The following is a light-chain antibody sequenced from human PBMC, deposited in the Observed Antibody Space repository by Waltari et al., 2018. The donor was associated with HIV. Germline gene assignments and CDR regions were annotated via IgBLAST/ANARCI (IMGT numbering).Light chain of an antibody. V-gene: IGLV1-40*01. J-gene: IGLJ2*01. CDR2: GAA. CDR3: QSYDRSLSGVI. Sequence: QSVLTQPPSVSGAPGQRVTISCTGNTSNIGAGYDVHWYQQLPGTAPKLLIYGAANRPSGVPDRFSGSTSGTSASLAITGLRAEDECDYYCQSYDRSLSGVIFGGGTKLTVL. CDR1: TSNIGAGYD.